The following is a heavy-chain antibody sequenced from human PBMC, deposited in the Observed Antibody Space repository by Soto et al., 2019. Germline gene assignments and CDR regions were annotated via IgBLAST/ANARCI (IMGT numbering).Heavy chain of an antibody. Sequence: SVKVSCKASGGTFSSYAISWVRQAPGQGLEWMGGIIPIFGTANYAQKFQGRVTITADESTSTAYMELSSLRSEDTAVYYCASRGTTHYDILTGPPSYYGMDVWGQGTTVTVSS. J-gene: IGHJ6*02. V-gene: IGHV1-69*13. CDR2: IIPIFGTA. D-gene: IGHD3-9*01. CDR3: ASRGTTHYDILTGPPSYYGMDV. CDR1: GGTFSSYA.